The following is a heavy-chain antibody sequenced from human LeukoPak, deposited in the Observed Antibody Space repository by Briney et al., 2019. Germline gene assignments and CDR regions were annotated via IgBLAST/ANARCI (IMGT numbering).Heavy chain of an antibody. CDR3: ARATYSRYWYFDP. V-gene: IGHV3-66*01. Sequence: GGSLRLSCAASGFTVSGNHMSWVRQSPEKGLEWVAIIESIGDMVYANSVKGRFTISRDNSKNTVSLQLNSLRAEDTAMYYCARATYSRYWYFDPWGRGTLVTVSS. D-gene: IGHD1-26*01. J-gene: IGHJ2*01. CDR2: IESIGDM. CDR1: GFTVSGNH.